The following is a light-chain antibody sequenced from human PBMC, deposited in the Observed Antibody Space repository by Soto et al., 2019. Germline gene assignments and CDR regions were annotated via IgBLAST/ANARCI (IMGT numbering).Light chain of an antibody. CDR3: QLYVRWPPGA. Sequence: EIVVTQSPATLSVSPGERVTLSCRASQSVSSSLAWYQQRPGQAPRLLIYYTSTRAGGIAARFSGGGSGTEFRHTIRSMQCEDSTVYCWQLYVRWPPGAFGQGTTVEIK. V-gene: IGKV3-15*01. CDR1: QSVSSS. CDR2: YTS. J-gene: IGKJ1*01.